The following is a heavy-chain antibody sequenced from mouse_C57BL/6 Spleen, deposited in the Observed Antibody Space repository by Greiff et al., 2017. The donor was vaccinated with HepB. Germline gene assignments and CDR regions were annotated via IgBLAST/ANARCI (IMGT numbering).Heavy chain of an antibody. V-gene: IGHV5-17*01. Sequence: EVMLVESGGGLVKPGGSLKLSCAASGFTFSDYGMHWVRQAPEKGLEWVAYISSGSSTIYYADTVKGRFTISRDNAKNTLFLQMTSLRSEDTAMYYCAREIYYGNSYFDYWGQGTTLTVSS. CDR1: GFTFSDYG. D-gene: IGHD2-1*01. CDR2: ISSGSSTI. CDR3: AREIYYGNSYFDY. J-gene: IGHJ2*01.